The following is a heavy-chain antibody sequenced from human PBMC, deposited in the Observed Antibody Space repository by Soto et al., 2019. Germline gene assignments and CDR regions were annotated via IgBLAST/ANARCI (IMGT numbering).Heavy chain of an antibody. Sequence: PSETLSLSCTVYGGSFSGDYWSWIRQPPGKGLGWIGEINHSGSTNYNPSLKSRVTISVDTSKNQFSLKLSSVTAADTAVYYCASLFSVCQQLNKKQEGYNGFDPWSQGTLVTVSA. CDR3: ASLFSVCQQLNKKQEGYNGFDP. V-gene: IGHV4-34*01. J-gene: IGHJ5*02. CDR1: GGSFSGDY. D-gene: IGHD6-13*01. CDR2: INHSGST.